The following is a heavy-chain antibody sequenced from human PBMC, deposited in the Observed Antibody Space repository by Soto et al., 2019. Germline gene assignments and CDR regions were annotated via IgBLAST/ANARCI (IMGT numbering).Heavy chain of an antibody. J-gene: IGHJ4*02. CDR2: ISGSGGST. CDR3: AKGSGPFITMVRGVIWTFDY. D-gene: IGHD3-10*01. CDR1: GFTFSSYA. Sequence: PGGSLRLSCAASGFTFSSYAMSWVRQAPGKGLEWVSAISGSGGSTYYADSVKGRFTISRDNSKNTLYLQMNSLRAEDTAVYFCAKGSGPFITMVRGVIWTFDYWGQGTLVTVSS. V-gene: IGHV3-23*01.